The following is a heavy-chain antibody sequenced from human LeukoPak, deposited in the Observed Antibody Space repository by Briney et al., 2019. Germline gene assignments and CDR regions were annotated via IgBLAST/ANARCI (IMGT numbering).Heavy chain of an antibody. Sequence: PGGSLRLSCAASGFAFNYFAKTWVRQAPGKGLEWVSAVSTTGSTYYADSVKGHFSISRDDSKNTVYLEMHSLRAEDTAIFYCARGQYSPSYWYFDLWGRGTLVTVSS. CDR1: GFAFNYFA. D-gene: IGHD5-12*01. J-gene: IGHJ2*01. V-gene: IGHV3-23*01. CDR2: VSTTGST. CDR3: ARGQYSPSYWYFDL.